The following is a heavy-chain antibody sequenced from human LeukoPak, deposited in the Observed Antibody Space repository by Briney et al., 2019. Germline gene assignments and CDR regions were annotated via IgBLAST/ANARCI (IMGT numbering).Heavy chain of an antibody. CDR3: ARVTEMDIVATD. J-gene: IGHJ4*02. Sequence: PSETLSLTCTVSGGSISSYYWSWIRQPPGKGLEWIGYIYYSGSTNYNPSLKSRVTISIDTSKNQFSLKLSSVTAADTAVYYCARVTEMDIVATDWGQGTLVTVSS. CDR2: IYYSGST. D-gene: IGHD5-12*01. V-gene: IGHV4-59*01. CDR1: GGSISSYY.